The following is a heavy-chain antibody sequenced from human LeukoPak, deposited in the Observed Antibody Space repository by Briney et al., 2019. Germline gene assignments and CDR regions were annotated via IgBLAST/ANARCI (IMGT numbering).Heavy chain of an antibody. J-gene: IGHJ4*02. CDR1: GGSISSYY. V-gene: IGHV4-59*08. CDR3: ARLSYYYGSGSYYPDPFDY. Sequence: SETLSLTCTVSGGSISSYYWSWIRQPPGKGLEWIGYIYYSGSTNYNPSLKSRVTISVDTSKDQFSLKLSSVTAADTAVYYCARLSYYYGSGSYYPDPFDYWGQGTLVTVSS. CDR2: IYYSGST. D-gene: IGHD3-10*01.